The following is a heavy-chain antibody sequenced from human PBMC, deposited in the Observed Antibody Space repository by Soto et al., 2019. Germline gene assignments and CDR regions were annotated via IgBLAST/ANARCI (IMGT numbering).Heavy chain of an antibody. J-gene: IGHJ5*02. CDR1: GYTFTSYG. CDR2: ISAYNGNT. D-gene: IGHD2-2*01. Sequence: QVQLVQSGAEVKKPGASVKVSCKASGYTFTSYGISWVRQAPGQGLEWMGWISAYNGNTNYAQKLQGRVTMTTDTSTIPAYMELRSLRSDDTAVYYCARAPDIVLLPAKLQSWFDPWGQGTLVTVSS. V-gene: IGHV1-18*01. CDR3: ARAPDIVLLPAKLQSWFDP.